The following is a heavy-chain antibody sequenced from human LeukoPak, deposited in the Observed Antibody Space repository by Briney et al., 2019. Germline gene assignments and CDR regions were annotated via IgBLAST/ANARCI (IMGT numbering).Heavy chain of an antibody. J-gene: IGHJ6*04. D-gene: IGHD3-3*01. CDR1: GFTFSSYA. CDR2: ISGSGGST. CDR3: AKDGTIFGVVPTSMDV. Sequence: GGSLRLSCAASGFTFSSYAMSWVRQAPGKGLEWVSAISGSGGSTYYADSVKGRFTISRDNSKNTLYLQMNSLRAEDTAVYYCAKDGTIFGVVPTSMDVWGKGTTVTASS. V-gene: IGHV3-23*01.